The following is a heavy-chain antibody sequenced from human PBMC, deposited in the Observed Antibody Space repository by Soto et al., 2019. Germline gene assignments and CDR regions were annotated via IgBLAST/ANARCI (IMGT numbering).Heavy chain of an antibody. J-gene: IGHJ4*02. V-gene: IGHV4-61*01. Sequence: SATPSRTWFVSGRSLSNKTYYWTWLPEPPGKVLEWIGYVYYSGTTNYNPSLKSRVTISIALSTNQFSLRLSSVTTAATALYYCARATAVPNTLRSRYFFDYWGQGTLVTVSS. CDR3: ARATAVPNTLRSRYFFDY. CDR1: GRSLSNKTYY. CDR2: VYYSGTT. D-gene: IGHD2-2*01.